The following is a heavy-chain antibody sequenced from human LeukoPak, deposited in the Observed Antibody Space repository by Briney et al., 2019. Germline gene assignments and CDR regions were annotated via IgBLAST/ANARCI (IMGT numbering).Heavy chain of an antibody. CDR1: GFTFSRYS. CDR3: ARRSGIAVAGAFDY. V-gene: IGHV3-21*04. J-gene: IGHJ4*02. CDR2: ISIGNTYI. D-gene: IGHD6-19*01. Sequence: GGSLRLSCAASGFTFSRYSMNWVRQAPGKGLEWVSSISIGNTYIYYADSVKGRFTISRDNSKNTLYLQMNSLRAEDTAVYYCARRSGIAVAGAFDYWGQGTLVTVSS.